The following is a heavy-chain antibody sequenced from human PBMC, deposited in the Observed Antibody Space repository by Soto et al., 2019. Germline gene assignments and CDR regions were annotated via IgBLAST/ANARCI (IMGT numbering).Heavy chain of an antibody. J-gene: IGHJ6*02. V-gene: IGHV1-2*02. D-gene: IGHD4-17*01. Sequence: ASVKVSCKASGYTFTGYYMHWVRQAPGQGLEWMGWINPNSGGTNYAQKFQGRVTMTRDTSISTAYMELSRLRSDDTAVYYCARETPYDYGDYVIYYGMDVWGQGTTVTVSS. CDR1: GYTFTGYY. CDR3: ARETPYDYGDYVIYYGMDV. CDR2: INPNSGGT.